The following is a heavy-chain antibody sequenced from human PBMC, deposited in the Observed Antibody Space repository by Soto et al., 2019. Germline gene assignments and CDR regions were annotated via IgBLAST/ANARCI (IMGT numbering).Heavy chain of an antibody. CDR2: IIPIFGTA. CDR3: ARTTIAARRPRLYYYYGMDV. V-gene: IGHV1-69*13. J-gene: IGHJ6*02. CDR1: GGTFSSYA. Sequence: EASVKVSCKASGGTFSSYAISWVRQAPGQGLEWMGGIIPIFGTANYAQKFQGRVTITADESTSTAYMELSSLRSEDTAVYYCARTTIAARRPRLYYYYGMDVWGQGTTVTVSS. D-gene: IGHD6-6*01.